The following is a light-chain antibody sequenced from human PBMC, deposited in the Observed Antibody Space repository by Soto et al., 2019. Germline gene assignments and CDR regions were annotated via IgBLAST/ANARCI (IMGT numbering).Light chain of an antibody. V-gene: IGKV1-39*01. J-gene: IGKJ4*01. CDR1: QIINSY. CDR2: AAS. CDR3: QQSYNTPT. Sequence: IPMTQSPSSLSASVGDRVTITCRASQIINSYLNWYQQKPGKAPRLLIYAASTLQSGVPSRFSGSESGTDFTLTINSLQPEDSATYYCQQSYNTPTFGGGTKVEIK.